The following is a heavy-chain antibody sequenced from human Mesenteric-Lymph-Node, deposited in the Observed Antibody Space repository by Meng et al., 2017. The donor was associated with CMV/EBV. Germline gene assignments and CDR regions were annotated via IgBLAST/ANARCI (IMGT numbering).Heavy chain of an antibody. D-gene: IGHD6-6*01. J-gene: IGHJ5*02. CDR3: ARHPQYSTSSSRFDP. Sequence: GESLKISCQGSGYTFTSYWIGWVRQMPGKGLEWMGIIYPGDSDTRYSPSFQGQVTISADKSINTAYLQWSSLKASDTAMYYCARHPQYSTSSSRFDPWGQGTLVTVSS. CDR2: IYPGDSDT. V-gene: IGHV5-51*01. CDR1: GYTFTSYW.